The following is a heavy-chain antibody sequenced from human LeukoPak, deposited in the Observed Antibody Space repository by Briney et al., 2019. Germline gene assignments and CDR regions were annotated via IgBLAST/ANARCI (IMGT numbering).Heavy chain of an antibody. V-gene: IGHV1-69*04. CDR1: GGSFSSYA. Sequence: SVKVSCKASGGSFSSYAISWVRQAPGQGLEWMGRIIPRLDIANSAQSFQGRVTITADKSTSTAYMELSSLRSDDTAVYYCAREWYDILTGYQGFQLDYWGQGSLVTVSS. J-gene: IGHJ4*02. CDR2: IIPRLDIA. CDR3: AREWYDILTGYQGFQLDY. D-gene: IGHD3-9*01.